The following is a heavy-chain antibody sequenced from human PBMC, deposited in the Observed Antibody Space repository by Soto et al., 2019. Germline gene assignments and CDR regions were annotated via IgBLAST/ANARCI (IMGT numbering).Heavy chain of an antibody. V-gene: IGHV4-30-4*01. J-gene: IGHJ5*02. Sequence: SETLSLTCTVSGGSISSGDYYWSWIRQPPGKGLEWIGYSYYSGSTYYNPSLKSRVTISVDTSKNQFSLKLSSVTAADPAVYYCARYATTIFGVVTLPGGWFDPWGQGTLVTVSS. CDR3: ARYATTIFGVVTLPGGWFDP. D-gene: IGHD3-3*01. CDR2: SYYSGST. CDR1: GGSISSGDYY.